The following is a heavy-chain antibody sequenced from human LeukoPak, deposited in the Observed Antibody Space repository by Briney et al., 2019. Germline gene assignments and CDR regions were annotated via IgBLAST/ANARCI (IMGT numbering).Heavy chain of an antibody. V-gene: IGHV4-39*01. Sequence: PSETLSLTCTVSGGSISSSSYYWGWIRQPPGKGLEWIGSIYYSGSTYCNPSLKSRVTISVDTSKNQFSLKLSSVTAADTAVYYCARAGTYYDYVWGSYRSYYFDYWGQGTLVTVSS. CDR3: ARAGTYYDYVWGSYRSYYFDY. CDR1: GGSISSSSYY. CDR2: IYYSGST. J-gene: IGHJ4*02. D-gene: IGHD3-16*02.